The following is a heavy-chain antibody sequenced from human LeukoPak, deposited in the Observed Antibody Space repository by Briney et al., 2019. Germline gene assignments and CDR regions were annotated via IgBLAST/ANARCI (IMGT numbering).Heavy chain of an antibody. D-gene: IGHD6-19*01. V-gene: IGHV5-10-1*01. CDR2: IDPSDSYT. J-gene: IGHJ4*02. CDR3: ARRDRSGWYDFDY. CDR1: GYSLTTYW. Sequence: RGEPLRISCKGSGYSLTTYWISWVRQMPGKGLEWMGRIDPSDSYTKYSPSFQGHVTISADKSISTAYLQWSSLKASDTAMYYCARRDRSGWYDFDYWGQGTLVTVSS.